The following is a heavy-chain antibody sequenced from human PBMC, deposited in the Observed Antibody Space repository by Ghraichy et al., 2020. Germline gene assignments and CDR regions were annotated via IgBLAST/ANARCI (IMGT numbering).Heavy chain of an antibody. CDR1: GGSVSSGSYY. J-gene: IGHJ3*02. Sequence: SETLSLTCTVSGGSVSSGSYYWTWIRQPPGKGLEWIGHIYYSGSTYYNPSLRSRVTISVDTSKNQFSLKLTSLTAADTAVYCCARSDIVVVVAAMEEAFDIWGQGTMVTVSS. D-gene: IGHD2-15*01. CDR3: ARSDIVVVVAAMEEAFDI. CDR2: IYYSGST. V-gene: IGHV4-61*01.